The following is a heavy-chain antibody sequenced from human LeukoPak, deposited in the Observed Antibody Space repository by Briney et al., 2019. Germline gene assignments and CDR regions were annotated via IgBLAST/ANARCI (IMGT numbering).Heavy chain of an antibody. CDR2: INWNSGST. Sequence: GGSLRLSCVASGFTFHDFAMHWVRQAPGKGLEWVSGINWNSGSTGYADSVKGRFTISRDNAKNSLYLQMNSLRAEDTAVYYCAKDAGGYSGYDENWFDPWGQGTLVTVSS. V-gene: IGHV3-9*01. CDR1: GFTFHDFA. D-gene: IGHD5-12*01. J-gene: IGHJ5*02. CDR3: AKDAGGYSGYDENWFDP.